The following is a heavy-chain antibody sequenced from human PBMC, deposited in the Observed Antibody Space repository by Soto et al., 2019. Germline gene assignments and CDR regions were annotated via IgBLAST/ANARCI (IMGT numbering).Heavy chain of an antibody. CDR2: IIPIFGTG. Sequence: QVQLVQSGAEVKKPGSSVKVSCKASGGTFSSYAISWVRQAPGQGLEWMGGIIPIFGTGNYAQKFQGRVTITADESTSTAYMERSRLRSEDTAVYYCARAPGYCSGGSCRITYYFDYWGQGALVTVSS. J-gene: IGHJ4*02. D-gene: IGHD2-15*01. V-gene: IGHV1-69*01. CDR3: ARAPGYCSGGSCRITYYFDY. CDR1: GGTFSSYA.